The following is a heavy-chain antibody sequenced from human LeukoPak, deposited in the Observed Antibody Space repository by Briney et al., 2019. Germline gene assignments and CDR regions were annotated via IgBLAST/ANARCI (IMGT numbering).Heavy chain of an antibody. Sequence: ASVKVSCKASGYTFTSYAMNWVRQAPGQGVEWMGWINTNTGNPTYAQGFTGRFVFSLDTSVSTAYLQISSLKAEDTAVYYCARSPSDTAMVGYYYMDVWGKGTTVTVSS. D-gene: IGHD5-18*01. V-gene: IGHV7-4-1*02. CDR1: GYTFTSYA. CDR2: INTNTGNP. CDR3: ARSPSDTAMVGYYYMDV. J-gene: IGHJ6*03.